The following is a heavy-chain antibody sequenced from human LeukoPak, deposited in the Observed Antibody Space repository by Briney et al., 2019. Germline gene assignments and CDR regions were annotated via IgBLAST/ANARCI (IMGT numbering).Heavy chain of an antibody. D-gene: IGHD1-7*01. CDR3: ARGEFGGTTWSFDY. V-gene: IGHV3-21*04. J-gene: IGHJ4*02. CDR2: ISISSNYI. Sequence: GGSLRLSCAASGFPFSSYWMGWVRQAPGKGLEWVSSISISSNYIYYTDSVKGRFTISRDNAKNSLYLQMNSLRAEDTALYYCARGEFGGTTWSFDYWGQGTLVTVSS. CDR1: GFPFSSYW.